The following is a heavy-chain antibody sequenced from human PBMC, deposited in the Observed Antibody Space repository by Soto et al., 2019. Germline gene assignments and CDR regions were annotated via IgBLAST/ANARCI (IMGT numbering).Heavy chain of an antibody. CDR3: ARGRQYGDYEGENWFDP. CDR2: INAGNGNT. J-gene: IGHJ5*02. Sequence: ASVKVSCKASGYTFTSYAMHWVRQAPGQRLEWMGWINAGNGNTKYSQKFQGRVTITRDTSESTAYMELSSLRSEDTAVYYCARGRQYGDYEGENWFDPWGQGTLVTVS. CDR1: GYTFTSYA. V-gene: IGHV1-3*01. D-gene: IGHD4-17*01.